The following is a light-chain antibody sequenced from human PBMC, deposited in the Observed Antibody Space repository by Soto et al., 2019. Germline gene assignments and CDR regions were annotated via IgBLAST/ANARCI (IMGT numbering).Light chain of an antibody. J-gene: IGLJ3*02. V-gene: IGLV1-47*02. Sequence: QSVLTQPPSASGTPGQRVTMSCSGSGSNIGPNYVYWFQQFPGTAPKLLIYNNDQRPSGVPDRSSGSKSGTSASLDISGLRSEDEADYYCAAWDDSLSGRVFGGGTQLTVL. CDR2: NND. CDR3: AAWDDSLSGRV. CDR1: GSNIGPNY.